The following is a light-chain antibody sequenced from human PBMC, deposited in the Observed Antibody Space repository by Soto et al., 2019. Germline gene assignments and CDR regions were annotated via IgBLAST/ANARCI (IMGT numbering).Light chain of an antibody. J-gene: IGKJ4*01. CDR3: QQSYSTPT. CDR1: QSISTY. CDR2: SAS. Sequence: DLQMTQSPSSLSASVGDRVTITCRASQSISTYLNWYQQKPGKAPNLLISSASTLQSGVPSRFSGSGSGTEFTLTISTLQPEDFATYYCQQSYSTPTFGGGTKVETK. V-gene: IGKV1-39*01.